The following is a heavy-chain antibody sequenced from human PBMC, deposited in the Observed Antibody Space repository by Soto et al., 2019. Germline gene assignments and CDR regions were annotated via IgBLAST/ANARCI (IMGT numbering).Heavy chain of an antibody. D-gene: IGHD2-2*02. Sequence: GGSLXLSCAASGFTLSSAWMNWVRQAPGKRLEWVGRIKSKTDGGTTDYAAPVKGRFTISRDDSKNTLYLQMNSMKTEDTAVYYCTTDPASSAIAFAFSVCLGYCYRMXVWGQGTTVXVSS. CDR2: IKSKTDGGTT. J-gene: IGHJ6*02. CDR3: TTDPASSAIAFAFSVCLGYCYRMXV. CDR1: GFTLSSAW. V-gene: IGHV3-15*07.